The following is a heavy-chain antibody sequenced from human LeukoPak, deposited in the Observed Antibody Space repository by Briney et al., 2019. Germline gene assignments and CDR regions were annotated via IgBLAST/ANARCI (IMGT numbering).Heavy chain of an antibody. V-gene: IGHV1-69*05. CDR2: IIPIFGTA. CDR1: GGTFSSYA. J-gene: IGHJ4*02. D-gene: IGHD3-10*01. Sequence: SVKVSCKASGGTFSSYAISWVRQAPGQEREWMGGIIPIFGTANYAQKFQGRVTITTDESTSTAYMELSSLRSEDTAVYYCARQQYGHYFDYWGQGTLVTVSS. CDR3: ARQQYGHYFDY.